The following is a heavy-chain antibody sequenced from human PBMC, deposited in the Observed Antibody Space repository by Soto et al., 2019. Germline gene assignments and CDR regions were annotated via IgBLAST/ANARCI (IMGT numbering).Heavy chain of an antibody. CDR3: ARQDSIYNWNDGWEYNWFDP. V-gene: IGHV4-59*08. CDR1: GGSISSYY. Sequence: SETLSLTCTVSGGSISSYYWSWIRQPPGKGLEWIGYIYYSGSTNYNPSLKSRVTISVDTSKNQFSLKLSSVTAADTAVYYRARQDSIYNWNDGWEYNWFDPWGQGTLVTVSS. CDR2: IYYSGST. D-gene: IGHD1-20*01. J-gene: IGHJ5*02.